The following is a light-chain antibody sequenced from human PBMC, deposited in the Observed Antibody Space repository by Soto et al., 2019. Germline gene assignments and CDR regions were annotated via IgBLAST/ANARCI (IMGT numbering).Light chain of an antibody. J-gene: IGKJ1*01. CDR2: DAS. CDR1: QSVSSY. Sequence: EIVLTQSPATLSLSPGERATLSCRASQSVSSYLAWYQQEPGEAPRLLIYDASNKATGIPARFSGSGSGTGFTLTISSLESENFAVYYCQQRSSWPRTFGQGTKVDIK. CDR3: QQRSSWPRT. V-gene: IGKV3-11*01.